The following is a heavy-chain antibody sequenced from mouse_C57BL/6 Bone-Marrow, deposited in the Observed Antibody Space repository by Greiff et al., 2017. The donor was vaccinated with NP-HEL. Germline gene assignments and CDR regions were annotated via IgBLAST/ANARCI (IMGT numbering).Heavy chain of an antibody. CDR3: AKEKLGRGWYFDV. CDR1: GFSLTSYG. Sequence: QVQLQQSGPGLVQPSQSLSITCTVSGFSLTSYGVHWVRQSPGKGLEWLGVIWRGGSTDYNAAFMSRLSITKDNSKSQVFFKMNSLQADDTAIYYCAKEKLGRGWYFDVWGTGTTVTVSS. V-gene: IGHV2-5*01. D-gene: IGHD4-1*01. J-gene: IGHJ1*03. CDR2: IWRGGST.